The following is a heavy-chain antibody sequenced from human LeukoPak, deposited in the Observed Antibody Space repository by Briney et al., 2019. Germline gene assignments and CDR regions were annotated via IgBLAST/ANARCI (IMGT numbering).Heavy chain of an antibody. V-gene: IGHV3-66*01. CDR1: GFTFSSYA. J-gene: IGHJ4*02. D-gene: IGHD1-26*01. Sequence: PGGSLRLSCAASGFTFSSYAMSWVRQAPGKGLEWVSVIYDDSSTFYAGSVKGRFSISRDNSKNTLYLQVNSLRAEDTGVYYCARVQDSGLFRWFWGQGTLVTVSS. CDR2: IYDDSST. CDR3: ARVQDSGLFRWF.